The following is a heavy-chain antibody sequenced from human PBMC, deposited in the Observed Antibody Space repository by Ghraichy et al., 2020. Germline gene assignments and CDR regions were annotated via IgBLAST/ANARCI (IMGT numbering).Heavy chain of an antibody. V-gene: IGHV3-33*01. CDR2: IWYDGSNK. CDR3: ARGPYSSSWYGSLYYYYGMDV. J-gene: IGHJ6*02. D-gene: IGHD6-13*01. Sequence: GESLNISCTASGFTFSSYGMHWVRQAPGKGLEWVAVIWYDGSNKYYADSVKGRFTISRDNSKNTLYLQMNSLRAEDTAVYYCARGPYSSSWYGSLYYYYGMDVWGQGTTVTVSS. CDR1: GFTFSSYG.